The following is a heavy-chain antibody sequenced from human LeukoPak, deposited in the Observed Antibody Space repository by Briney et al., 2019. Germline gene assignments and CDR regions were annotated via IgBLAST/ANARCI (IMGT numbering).Heavy chain of an antibody. Sequence: PGGSLRLSCAASGLTFSSHWMHWVRQAPGKGLVWVSRITNDGSSTTYADSVKGRFTISRDNAKNTLYLQMNSLRAEDTAVYYCARDPIAVAGHDAFDIWGQGTMVTVSS. CDR1: GLTFSSHW. CDR3: ARDPIAVAGHDAFDI. V-gene: IGHV3-74*01. D-gene: IGHD6-19*01. J-gene: IGHJ3*02. CDR2: ITNDGSST.